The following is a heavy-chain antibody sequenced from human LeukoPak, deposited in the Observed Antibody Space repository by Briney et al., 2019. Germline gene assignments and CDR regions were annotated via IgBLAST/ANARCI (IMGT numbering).Heavy chain of an antibody. CDR1: GGSISSGGYY. D-gene: IGHD3-22*01. J-gene: IGHJ4*02. Sequence: SETLSLTCTVSGGSISSGGYYWSWIRQHPGKGLEWIGYIYYSGSTYYNPSLKSRVTISVNTSKNQFSLKLSSVTAADTAVYYCARIAYYYDSSGNGYFDYGGQGTLVTVSS. CDR3: ARIAYYYDSSGNGYFDY. CDR2: IYYSGST. V-gene: IGHV4-31*03.